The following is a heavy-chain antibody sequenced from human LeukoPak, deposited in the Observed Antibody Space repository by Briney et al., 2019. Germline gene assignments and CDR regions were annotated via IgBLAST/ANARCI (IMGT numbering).Heavy chain of an antibody. D-gene: IGHD3-10*01. V-gene: IGHV1-2*02. CDR2: INPNSGGT. Sequence: GASVKVSCKSSVHTFTSYYIHWVRQAPGQGLEWMGWINPNSGGTHFAQKFQGRVTVTRDTSISTAYMELSRLRSDDTAVYYCARVSGESLSGRFQLDYWGQGILVTVSS. CDR3: ARVSGESLSGRFQLDY. J-gene: IGHJ4*02. CDR1: VHTFTSYY.